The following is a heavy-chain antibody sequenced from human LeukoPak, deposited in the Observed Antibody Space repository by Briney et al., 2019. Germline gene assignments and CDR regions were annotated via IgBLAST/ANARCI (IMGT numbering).Heavy chain of an antibody. V-gene: IGHV4-34*01. CDR1: GGSFSGYY. CDR2: INHSGST. CDR3: ARGQENGYNSEFDY. J-gene: IGHJ4*02. D-gene: IGHD5-24*01. Sequence: SETLSLTCAVYGGSFSGYYWSWIRQPPGKGLEWIGEINHSGSTNYNPSLKSRVTISVDTSKNQFSLKPSSVTAADTAVYYCARGQENGYNSEFDYWGQGTLVTVSS.